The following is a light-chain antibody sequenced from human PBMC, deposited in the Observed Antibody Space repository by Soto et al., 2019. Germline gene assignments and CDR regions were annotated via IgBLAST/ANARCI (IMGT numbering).Light chain of an antibody. J-gene: IGLJ2*01. CDR3: GTWDSSLSAVV. CDR2: EVS. Sequence: QSALTQPASVSGSPGQSITISCTGTSSDVGGYNYVSWYQQQSGKAPKLMIHEVSNRPSGVSNRFSGYRSGTSATLGITGLRTGYDADYYCGTWDSSLSAVVFGGGTKLTVL. V-gene: IGLV2-14*01. CDR1: SSDVGGYNY.